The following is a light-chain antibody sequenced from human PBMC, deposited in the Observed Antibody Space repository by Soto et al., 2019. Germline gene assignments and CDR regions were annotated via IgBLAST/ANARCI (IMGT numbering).Light chain of an antibody. Sequence: EIVLTQSPGTLSLSPGERATLSCRASQSVSSSYLAWYQQKPGQAPSLLIYGASSRATGIPDRFSSSVSGTDFTLTISRLEPEDFAVYYCHQYDSSPLTFGGGTKVEIK. CDR2: GAS. V-gene: IGKV3-20*01. J-gene: IGKJ4*01. CDR3: HQYDSSPLT. CDR1: QSVSSSY.